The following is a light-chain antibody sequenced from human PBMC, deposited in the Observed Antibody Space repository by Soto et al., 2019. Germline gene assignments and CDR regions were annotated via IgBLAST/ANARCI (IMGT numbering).Light chain of an antibody. CDR1: QSVSSSF. CDR2: GAS. Sequence: EIVLTQSPGTLSLSPGERATLSCRATQSVSSSFLAWYQQIPGQAPRLLIYGASSRATGIPDRFSGSGSGTDFTLTISRLEPGDFAVYYCQQYDSSPRTFGQGTKVEIK. CDR3: QQYDSSPRT. V-gene: IGKV3-20*01. J-gene: IGKJ1*01.